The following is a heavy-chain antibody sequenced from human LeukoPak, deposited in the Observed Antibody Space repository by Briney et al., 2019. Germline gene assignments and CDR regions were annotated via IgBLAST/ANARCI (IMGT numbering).Heavy chain of an antibody. J-gene: IGHJ4*02. CDR3: ARGLYVSNY. V-gene: IGHV4-39*01. CDR1: GGSISSSSYY. Sequence: SETLSLTCTVSGGSISSSSYYWGWIRQPPGKGLERIGSIYYSGSTYYNPSLKSRVTISVDTSKNQFSLKLSSVTAADTAVYYCARGLYVSNYWGQGTLVTVSS. D-gene: IGHD2/OR15-2a*01. CDR2: IYYSGST.